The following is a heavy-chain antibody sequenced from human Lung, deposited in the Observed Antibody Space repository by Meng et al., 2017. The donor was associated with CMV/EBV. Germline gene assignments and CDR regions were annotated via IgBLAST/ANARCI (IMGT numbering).Heavy chain of an antibody. D-gene: IGHD5-24*01. CDR3: ARGSFRDGYNRPLGY. Sequence: ASXXVSXKASGYTFTGYYMNWVRQAPGQGLEWMGWINPNSGGTNYAQKFQGRVTMTRDTSISTAYMELSRLRSDDTAVYYCARGSFRDGYNRPLGYWGQGXLVTVSS. CDR2: INPNSGGT. V-gene: IGHV1-2*02. CDR1: GYTFTGYY. J-gene: IGHJ4*02.